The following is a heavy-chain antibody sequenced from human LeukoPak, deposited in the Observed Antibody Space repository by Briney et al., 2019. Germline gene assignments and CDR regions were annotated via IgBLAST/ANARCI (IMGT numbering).Heavy chain of an antibody. CDR2: INGEGTST. CDR3: ARAWCTGGSCPNGLNY. V-gene: IGHV3-74*01. CDR1: GFTFNSYY. D-gene: IGHD2-15*01. J-gene: IGHJ4*02. Sequence: PGVSLTLTCAAYGFTFNSYYMHWLRQGPGKGLVWVSRINGEGTSTNYADPGKGRFTISRDNAKNTLYLQMNSLRAADTAVYYCARAWCTGGSCPNGLNYGGLGTLVTVSS.